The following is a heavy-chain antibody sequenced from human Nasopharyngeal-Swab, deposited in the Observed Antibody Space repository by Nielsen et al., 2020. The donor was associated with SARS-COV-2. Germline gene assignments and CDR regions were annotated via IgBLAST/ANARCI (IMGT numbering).Heavy chain of an antibody. Sequence: WVRQAPGQGLEWMGGIIPIFGTANYAQKFQGRVTITADKSTSTAYMELSSLRSEDTAVHYCASYPPEMGYSGGAFDIWGQGTMVTVSS. CDR2: IIPIFGTA. D-gene: IGHD2-15*01. J-gene: IGHJ3*02. CDR3: ASYPPEMGYSGGAFDI. V-gene: IGHV1-69*06.